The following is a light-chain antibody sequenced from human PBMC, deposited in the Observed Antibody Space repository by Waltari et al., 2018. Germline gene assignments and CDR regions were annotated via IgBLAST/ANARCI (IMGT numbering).Light chain of an antibody. Sequence: LSCRASQSVSNNLAWYQHKPGQAPRLVMYDASTRASGLPARFSGTGSGREFTLTINSLQSEDVAIYYCQQYSNWPPWTFGQGTTVEIK. V-gene: IGKV3-15*01. J-gene: IGKJ1*01. CDR3: QQYSNWPPWT. CDR2: DAS. CDR1: QSVSNN.